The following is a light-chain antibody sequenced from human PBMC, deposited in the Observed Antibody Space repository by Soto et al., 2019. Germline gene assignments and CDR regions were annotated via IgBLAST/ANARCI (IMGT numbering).Light chain of an antibody. V-gene: IGKV1-27*01. CDR3: QKYSSVIT. CDR1: QGISNF. J-gene: IGKJ5*01. CDR2: AAS. Sequence: DIQMTQSPSSLSASVGDRVTITCRASQGISNFLAWYQQKPGKVPKLLISAASTLQSGVPSRFSGSGSGTDFTLTITSLQPEDVATYYCQKYSSVITFGQGTRXXI.